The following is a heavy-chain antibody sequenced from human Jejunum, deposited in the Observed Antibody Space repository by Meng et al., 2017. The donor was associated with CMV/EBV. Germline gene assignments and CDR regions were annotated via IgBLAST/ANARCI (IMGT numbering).Heavy chain of an antibody. CDR2: INHSRTA. D-gene: IGHD2-21*01. V-gene: IGHV4-34*01. Sequence: LSWAVYGGCFSSYYWSWIRQPPGKGLEWMGQINHSRTANYSPSLKRRVTISIDTSKNQFSLKLTSVRAADTAVYYCARRLVAAHFDHWGQGALVTVSS. CDR1: GGCFSSYY. J-gene: IGHJ4*02. CDR3: ARRLVAAHFDH.